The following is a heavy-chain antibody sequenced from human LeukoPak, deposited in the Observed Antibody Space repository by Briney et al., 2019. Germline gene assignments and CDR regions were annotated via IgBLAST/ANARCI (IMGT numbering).Heavy chain of an antibody. D-gene: IGHD5-12*01. J-gene: IGHJ6*03. CDR1: GGSISSSGDY. V-gene: IGHV4-39*07. CDR2: IYNSGST. Sequence: SETLSLTCTVSGGSISSSGDYWGWIRQPPGRGLEWIGSIYNSGSTYYNPSLKSRVTISVDTSKDQFSLKLTSVTAADTAVYYCARDQRSGYSGYDYYYYYYMDVRGKGTTVTVSS. CDR3: ARDQRSGYSGYDYYYYYYMDV.